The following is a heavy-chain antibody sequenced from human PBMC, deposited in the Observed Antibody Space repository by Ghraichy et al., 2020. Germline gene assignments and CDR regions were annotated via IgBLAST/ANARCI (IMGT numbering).Heavy chain of an antibody. CDR1: GYSFTSYW. V-gene: IGHV5-51*01. J-gene: IGHJ3*02. Sequence: GESLNISCKGSGYSFTSYWIGWVRQMPGKGLEWMGIIYPGDSDTRYSPSFQGQVTISADKSISTAYLQWSSLKASDTAMYYCARQPRYSSGWFAFDIWGQGTMVTVSS. CDR2: IYPGDSDT. CDR3: ARQPRYSSGWFAFDI. D-gene: IGHD6-19*01.